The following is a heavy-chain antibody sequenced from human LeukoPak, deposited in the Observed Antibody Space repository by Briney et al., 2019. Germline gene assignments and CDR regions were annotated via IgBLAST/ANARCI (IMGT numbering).Heavy chain of an antibody. Sequence: SETLSLTCTVSGGSISSNSYSWGWIRQSPEKGLEWIGSMSYSGSTYYNPSLKSRVTISVDTSKTQFSLKLSSVTAADTALYYCARVSMIRGVIGNFCDAFDIWGQGTMVTVSS. D-gene: IGHD3-10*01. CDR1: GGSISSNSYS. J-gene: IGHJ3*02. CDR2: MSYSGST. V-gene: IGHV4-39*01. CDR3: ARVSMIRGVIGNFCDAFDI.